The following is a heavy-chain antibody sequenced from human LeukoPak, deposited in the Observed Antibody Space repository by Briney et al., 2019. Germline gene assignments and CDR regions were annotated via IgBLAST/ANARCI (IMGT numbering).Heavy chain of an antibody. J-gene: IGHJ3*02. V-gene: IGHV3-30*04. Sequence: GGSLRLSCAASGFTFSSYAMHWVRQAPGKGLEWVAVISYDGSNKYYADSVKGRFTISRDNSKNTLYLQRNSLRAEDTAVYYCAREGGYCSGGSCYIWGAFDIWGQGTMVTVSS. CDR1: GFTFSSYA. CDR2: ISYDGSNK. D-gene: IGHD2-15*01. CDR3: AREGGYCSGGSCYIWGAFDI.